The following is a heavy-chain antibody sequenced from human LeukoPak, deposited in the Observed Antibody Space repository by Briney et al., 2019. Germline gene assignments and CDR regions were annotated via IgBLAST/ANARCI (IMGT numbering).Heavy chain of an antibody. V-gene: IGHV1-2*02. J-gene: IGHJ4*02. D-gene: IGHD3-3*01. CDR1: GYTFTHFY. CDR3: ARREWLTY. Sequence: ASVKVSCKASGYTFTHFYVHWVRQAPGQGLEWVGSINPYNGDTNYAQKFQGRVTMTRDTSISTASVELSRLTSDDTAVYYCARREWLTYWGQGTLVTVSS. CDR2: INPYNGDT.